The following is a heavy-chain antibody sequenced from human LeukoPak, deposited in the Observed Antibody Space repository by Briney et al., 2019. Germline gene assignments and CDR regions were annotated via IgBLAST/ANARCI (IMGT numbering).Heavy chain of an antibody. CDR2: ISAYNGNT. CDR3: ARDEGYSSSWRTNWFDP. Sequence: ASVKVSCKASGYTFTSYGIGWVRQAPGQGLEWMGWISAYNGNTNYAQKLQGRVTMTTDTSTSTAYMELRSLRSDDTAVYYCARDEGYSSSWRTNWFDPWGQGTLVTVSS. J-gene: IGHJ5*02. CDR1: GYTFTSYG. V-gene: IGHV1-18*01. D-gene: IGHD6-13*01.